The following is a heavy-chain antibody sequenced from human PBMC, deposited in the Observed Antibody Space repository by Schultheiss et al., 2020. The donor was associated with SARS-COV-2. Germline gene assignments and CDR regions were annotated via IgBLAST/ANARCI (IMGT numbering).Heavy chain of an antibody. CDR3: TTLVGATGQDY. Sequence: GGSLRLSCAASGFTFSSYAMSWVRQAPGKGLEWVGRIKSKTGGGTTDYAAPVKGRFTISRDDSKSIAYLQMNSLKTEDTAVYYYTTLVGATGQDYWGQGTLVTVSS. D-gene: IGHD1-26*01. J-gene: IGHJ4*02. V-gene: IGHV3-15*01. CDR2: IKSKTGGGTT. CDR1: GFTFSSYA.